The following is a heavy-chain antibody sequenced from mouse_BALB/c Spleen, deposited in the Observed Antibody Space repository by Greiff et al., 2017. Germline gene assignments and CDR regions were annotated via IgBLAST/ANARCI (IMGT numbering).Heavy chain of an antibody. Sequence: DVQLVESGGGLVQPGGSLKLSCAASGFTFSSYGMSWVRQTPDKRLELVATINSNGGSTYYPDSVKGRFTISRDNAKNTLYLQMSSLKSEDTAMYYCTRGHYYYAMDYWGQGTSVTVSS. V-gene: IGHV5-6-3*01. CDR3: TRGHYYYAMDY. CDR2: INSNGGST. J-gene: IGHJ4*01. CDR1: GFTFSSYG.